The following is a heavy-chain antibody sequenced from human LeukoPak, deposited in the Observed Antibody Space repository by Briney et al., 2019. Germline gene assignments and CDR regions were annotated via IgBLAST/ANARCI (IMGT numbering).Heavy chain of an antibody. CDR1: GSSISSSYW. CDR2: IYYSGST. D-gene: IGHD3-22*01. Sequence: SETLSLTCSVSGSSISSSYWWGWIRQPPGRGLEWIGSIYYSGSTYYNPSLKSRVTMSVDTSKNQFSLKLSSVTAADTAVYYCARSYADTSGYTGNWFDPWGQGTLVTVSS. CDR3: ARSYADTSGYTGNWFDP. J-gene: IGHJ5*02. V-gene: IGHV4-28*01.